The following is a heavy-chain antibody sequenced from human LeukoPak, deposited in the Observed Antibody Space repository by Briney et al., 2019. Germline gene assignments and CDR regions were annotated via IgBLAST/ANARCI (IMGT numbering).Heavy chain of an antibody. D-gene: IGHD1-26*01. CDR2: IYPGDSDT. CDR1: GYSFTSYW. V-gene: IGHV5-51*01. Sequence: GESLKISCKGSGYSFTSYWIGWVRQMPGKGLEWMGIIYPGDSDTRYSPSFQGQVTISANKSISTAYLQWSSLKASDTAMYYCARHAHDPLKYSGSYRANYYYYYMDVWGKGTTVTVSS. J-gene: IGHJ6*03. CDR3: ARHAHDPLKYSGSYRANYYYYYMDV.